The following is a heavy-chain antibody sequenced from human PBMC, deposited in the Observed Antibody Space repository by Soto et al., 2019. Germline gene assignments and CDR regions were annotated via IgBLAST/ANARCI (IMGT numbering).Heavy chain of an antibody. J-gene: IGHJ4*02. CDR2: IWYDGSNK. CDR3: ARDRAVVVAACHLDY. CDR1: GFTFSSYG. V-gene: IGHV3-33*01. D-gene: IGHD2-15*01. Sequence: QVQLVESGGGVVQPGRSLRLSCAASGFTFSSYGMHWVRQAPGKGLEWVAVIWYDGSNKYYADSVKGRFTISRDNSKNTLYLQMNSLRAEDTAVYYCARDRAVVVAACHLDYWGQGTLVTVSS.